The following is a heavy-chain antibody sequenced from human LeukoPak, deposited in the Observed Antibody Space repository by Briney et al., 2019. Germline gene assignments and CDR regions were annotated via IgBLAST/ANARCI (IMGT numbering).Heavy chain of an antibody. J-gene: IGHJ4*02. V-gene: IGHV4-39*01. CDR2: IYYSGST. Sequence: SETLSLTCTVSGGSISSTTYYWGWIRQPPGKGLEWIGSIYYSGSTYYNPSLKSRVSISVDTSKNQFSLKLSSVTAADTAVYYCARHSTSDSSIFDYWGQGTLVTVSS. CDR1: GGSISSTTYY. CDR3: ARHSTSDSSIFDY. D-gene: IGHD6-13*01.